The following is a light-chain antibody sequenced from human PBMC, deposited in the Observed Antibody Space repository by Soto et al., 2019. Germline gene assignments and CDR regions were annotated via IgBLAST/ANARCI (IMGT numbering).Light chain of an antibody. Sequence: EIVLTQSPATLSLSPGERATLSCRASQSVNNYLAWYQQKPGQAPRLLIYDVSNRATGIPARFSGSGSGTDFTLTIISLEREDFAVYYCQQRTNWPLTFGGGTTVEIK. J-gene: IGKJ4*01. CDR1: QSVNNY. CDR3: QQRTNWPLT. CDR2: DVS. V-gene: IGKV3-11*01.